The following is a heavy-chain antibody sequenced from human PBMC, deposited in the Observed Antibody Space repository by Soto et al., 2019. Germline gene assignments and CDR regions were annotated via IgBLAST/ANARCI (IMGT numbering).Heavy chain of an antibody. J-gene: IGHJ6*02. V-gene: IGHV3-30*18. D-gene: IGHD1-20*01. CDR3: AQREGQAWSRDNFYYYAMEV. CDR2: IAHEGVMK. Sequence: GGSLRLSCTASCFTFESYGMHSVRQAPGKGLEWLAYIAHEGVMKFYAGCVSGRLTISMDNSKNTLYLQLSSLRPDDTGVYYCAQREGQAWSRDNFYYYAMEVWGRGT. CDR1: CFTFESYG.